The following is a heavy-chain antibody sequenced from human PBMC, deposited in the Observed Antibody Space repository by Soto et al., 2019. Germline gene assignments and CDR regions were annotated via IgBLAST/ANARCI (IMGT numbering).Heavy chain of an antibody. CDR1: GGSISRSSYY. D-gene: IGHD3-10*01. Sequence: QLQLQESGPGLVKPSETLYLTCTVSGGSISRSSYYWGWIRQPPGTGLEWIGSIYYSGSTYYNPALKSRVTISVDTSKTQFSLKLSSVTAADTSVYYCAEIGMGYYYGMDVWGQGTTVTVSS. CDR2: IYYSGST. J-gene: IGHJ6*02. V-gene: IGHV4-39*01. CDR3: AEIGMGYYYGMDV.